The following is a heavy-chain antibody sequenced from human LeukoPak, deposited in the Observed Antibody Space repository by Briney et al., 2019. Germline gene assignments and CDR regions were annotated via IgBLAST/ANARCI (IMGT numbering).Heavy chain of an antibody. CDR1: GGSISSYY. CDR2: VYSSGST. V-gene: IGHV4-4*07. Sequence: PSETLSLTCTVSGGSISSYYRSWIRQPAGKGLEWIGRVYSSGSTKYNPSLKSRVTMSVDTSKNQISLKLSSVTAADTAVYYCARDLGVMVRAFEIWGQGTMVTVSS. D-gene: IGHD5-18*01. J-gene: IGHJ3*02. CDR3: ARDLGVMVRAFEI.